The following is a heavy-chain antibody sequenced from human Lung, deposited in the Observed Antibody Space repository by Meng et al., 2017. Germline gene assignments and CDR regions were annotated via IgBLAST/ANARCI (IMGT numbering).Heavy chain of an antibody. CDR2: IGAYNGNT. CDR3: VSERGGGSFDY. Sequence: QVQVVQSGAEVEEPGAARKVSCKASGYTVTTYGLSWVRQAPGQALEWMGWIGAYNGNTKYAQKAQGRVTITRDPSTTTAYMGLRNLRSDVTAVYYCVSERGGGSFDYWGQGTLVTVSS. V-gene: IGHV1-18*01. J-gene: IGHJ4*02. CDR1: GYTVTTYG. D-gene: IGHD3-10*01.